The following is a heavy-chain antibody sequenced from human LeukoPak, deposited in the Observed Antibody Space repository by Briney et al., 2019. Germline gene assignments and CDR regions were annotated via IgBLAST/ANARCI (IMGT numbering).Heavy chain of an antibody. Sequence: GGSLRLSCAASGFTVSSNYMSWVRQTPGKGLKWVSVIYSGDGAYYADSVKGRFTVSRDNSKNTLYLQMNSLRAEDTAVYYCARVRAAGDYYYYGMDVWGQGTTVTVSS. CDR3: ARVRAAGDYYYYGMDV. D-gene: IGHD6-19*01. CDR1: GFTVSSNY. J-gene: IGHJ6*02. CDR2: IYSGDGA. V-gene: IGHV3-53*01.